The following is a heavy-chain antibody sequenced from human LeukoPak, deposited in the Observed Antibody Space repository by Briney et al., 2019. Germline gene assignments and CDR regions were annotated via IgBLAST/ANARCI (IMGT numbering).Heavy chain of an antibody. CDR3: ARQERTAVALF. Sequence: GESLKISCKGSGYSFTSYWISWVRQMPGKGLEWMGIIYPGDTDTRYSPSFQGQVTISADKSISTAYLQWSSLKASDTAMYYCARQERTAVALFWGQGTLVTVSS. D-gene: IGHD6-19*01. J-gene: IGHJ4*02. V-gene: IGHV5-51*01. CDR2: IYPGDTDT. CDR1: GYSFTSYW.